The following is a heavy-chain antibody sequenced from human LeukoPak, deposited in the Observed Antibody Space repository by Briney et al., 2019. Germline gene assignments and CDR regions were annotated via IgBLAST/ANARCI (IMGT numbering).Heavy chain of an antibody. CDR2: ISYDGSNK. CDR1: GFTFSSYG. Sequence: PGRSLRLSCAASGFTFSSYGMHWVRQAPGKGLEWVAVISYDGSNKYYADSVKGRFTISRDNSKNTLYLQMNSLRAEDTAVYYCARDAQYYYDSSGYYSPYYYFDYWGQGTLVTVSS. D-gene: IGHD3-22*01. CDR3: ARDAQYYYDSSGYYSPYYYFDY. V-gene: IGHV3-30*03. J-gene: IGHJ4*02.